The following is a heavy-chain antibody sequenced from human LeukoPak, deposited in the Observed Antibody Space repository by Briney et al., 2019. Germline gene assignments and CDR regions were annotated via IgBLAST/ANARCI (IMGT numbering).Heavy chain of an antibody. CDR2: INPGGGST. J-gene: IGHJ4*02. Sequence: ASVKVSCKASGYTFTGYYIHWVRQAPGQGLEWLGIINPGGGSTTYAQKFRVRVTMTSDTSTSTVFMELSSLRSEDTAIYYCAREGPSTYHFDFWGQGTLVTVSS. CDR1: GYTFTGYY. V-gene: IGHV1-46*01. CDR3: AREGPSTYHFDF.